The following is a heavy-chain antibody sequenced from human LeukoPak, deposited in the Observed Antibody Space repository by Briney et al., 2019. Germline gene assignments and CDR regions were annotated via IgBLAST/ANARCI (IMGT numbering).Heavy chain of an antibody. CDR1: GFTFSSYA. D-gene: IGHD3-22*01. CDR2: INHSGST. V-gene: IGHV4-34*01. Sequence: GSLRLSCAASGFTFSSYAMSWVRQPPGKGLEWIGEINHSGSTNYNPSLKSRVTISVDTSKNQFSLKLSSVTAADTAVYYCARARDYYDSSGPGYYFDYWGQGTLVTVSS. J-gene: IGHJ4*02. CDR3: ARARDYYDSSGPGYYFDY.